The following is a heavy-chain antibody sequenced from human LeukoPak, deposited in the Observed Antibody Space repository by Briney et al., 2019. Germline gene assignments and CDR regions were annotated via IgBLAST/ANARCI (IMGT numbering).Heavy chain of an antibody. CDR3: AREGCSGAICYSVFDS. CDR2: ISSSGNTK. CDR1: GFSFSDSY. Sequence: PGGSLRLSCSTSGFSFSDSYMSWIRQASGKGLEWISYISSSGNTKHHADSVKGRFTISRDNAKSSLFLQMDSLRVDDTAVYYCAREGCSGAICYSVFDSWGQGTLVTVSS. J-gene: IGHJ4*02. V-gene: IGHV3-11*04. D-gene: IGHD2-15*01.